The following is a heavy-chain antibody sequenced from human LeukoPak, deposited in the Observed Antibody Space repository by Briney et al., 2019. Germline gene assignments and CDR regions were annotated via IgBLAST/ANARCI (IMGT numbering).Heavy chain of an antibody. CDR2: IRSKAYGGTT. CDR3: TRGYSGYDDARWDFDY. J-gene: IGHJ4*02. Sequence: GGSLRLSCTASGSTFGDYAMSWVRQAPGKGQEWVGFIRSKAYGGTTEYAASVKGRFTISRDDSKSIAYLQMNSLKTEDTAVYYCTRGYSGYDDARWDFDYWGQGTLVTVSS. CDR1: GSTFGDYA. V-gene: IGHV3-49*04. D-gene: IGHD5-12*01.